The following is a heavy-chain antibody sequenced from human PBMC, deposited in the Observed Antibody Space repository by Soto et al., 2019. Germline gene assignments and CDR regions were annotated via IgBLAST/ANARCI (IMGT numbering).Heavy chain of an antibody. CDR1: GGSISSYY. Sequence: PSETMSLTGTVSGGSISSYYWRCIRQPPGKGLEWIGYIYYSESTNNNPSLKSRVTLSVDTSKNQFSLKLSSVTAADTAVYYCARAGTDRGYSYGYRGYFDYWGQGTLVTVSS. CDR3: ARAGTDRGYSYGYRGYFDY. J-gene: IGHJ4*02. V-gene: IGHV4-59*01. D-gene: IGHD5-18*01. CDR2: IYYSEST.